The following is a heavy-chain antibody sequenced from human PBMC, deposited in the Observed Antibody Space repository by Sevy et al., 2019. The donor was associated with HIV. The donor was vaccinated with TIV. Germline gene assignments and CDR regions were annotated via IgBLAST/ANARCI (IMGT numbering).Heavy chain of an antibody. D-gene: IGHD1-26*01. J-gene: IGHJ6*02. Sequence: GGSLRLSCAASGLTFSNAWMNWVRQAPGKGLEWVGGIKSSPDGGATDDAAPVQGRFIISSNDSKSTLYLHMSSPKTDDTAVYYCTKVGSTYWEGMDVWGQGTTVTVSS. CDR3: TKVGSTYWEGMDV. V-gene: IGHV3-15*07. CDR2: IKSSPDGGAT. CDR1: GLTFSNAW.